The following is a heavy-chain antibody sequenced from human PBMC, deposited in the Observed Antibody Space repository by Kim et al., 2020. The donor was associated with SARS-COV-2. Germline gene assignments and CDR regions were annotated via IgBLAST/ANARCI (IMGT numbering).Heavy chain of an antibody. CDR2: INYSGTT. J-gene: IGHJ6*01. CDR3: ARLFRSNNFYYGLDV. V-gene: IGHV4-39*01. Sequence: SETLSLTCTVSGASISSGDYYWAWIRQPPGKGLEWIGSINYSGTTYYNPSLKSRVTIFVDRSKNQFSQQLNSVTAADRALYYCARLFRSNNFYYGLDVWGQGTTVIVSS. CDR1: GASISSGDYY.